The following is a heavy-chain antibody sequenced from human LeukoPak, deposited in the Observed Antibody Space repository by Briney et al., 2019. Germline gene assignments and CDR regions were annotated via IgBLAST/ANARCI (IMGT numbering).Heavy chain of an antibody. V-gene: IGHV3-23*01. CDR1: GFIFSKYA. Sequence: GWSLRLSCAASGFIFSKYAMSWVRQAPGKGLEWVSLISESGTSTNYADSVEGRFIISRDNSKSTLYLQINSLRADDTALYYCARQPVGGRRYYYYGMDVWAKGPRSLCP. CDR3: ARQPVGGRRYYYYGMDV. CDR2: ISESGTST. D-gene: IGHD3-10*01. J-gene: IGHJ6*02.